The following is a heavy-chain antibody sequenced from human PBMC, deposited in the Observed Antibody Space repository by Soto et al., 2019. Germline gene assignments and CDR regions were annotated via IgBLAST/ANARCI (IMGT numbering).Heavy chain of an antibody. J-gene: IGHJ2*01. Sequence: QVQLVQSGAEVKKPGASVKVSCKASGYTFTSYGISWVRQAPGQGLEWMGWISAYNGNTNYAQKLQGRVTMTTDTYTSRAYMELRSLRSDDTAVYYCAREGDYGDYLWYFDLWGRGTLVTVSS. D-gene: IGHD4-17*01. CDR2: ISAYNGNT. V-gene: IGHV1-18*01. CDR3: AREGDYGDYLWYFDL. CDR1: GYTFTSYG.